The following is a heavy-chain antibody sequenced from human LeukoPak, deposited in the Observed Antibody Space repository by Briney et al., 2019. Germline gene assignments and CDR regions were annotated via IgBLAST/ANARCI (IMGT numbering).Heavy chain of an antibody. Sequence: GESLKISCKGSGYSFTSYWIGWVRQMPGKGLEWMGIIYPGDSDTRYSPSFQGQVTISADKSISTAYLQWSSLKASDTAMYYCARLPGYCSSTSCYNYYYYGMGVWGQGTTVTVSS. CDR1: GYSFTSYW. CDR2: IYPGDSDT. D-gene: IGHD2-2*02. V-gene: IGHV5-51*01. CDR3: ARLPGYCSSTSCYNYYYYGMGV. J-gene: IGHJ6*02.